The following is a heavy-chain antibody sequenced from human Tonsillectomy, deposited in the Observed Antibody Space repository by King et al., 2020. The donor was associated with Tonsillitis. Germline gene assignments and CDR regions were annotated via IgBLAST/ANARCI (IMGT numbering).Heavy chain of an antibody. D-gene: IGHD1-1*01. CDR3: VCGWNEGFDH. V-gene: IGHV3-74*01. J-gene: IGHJ4*02. CDR1: EFTFSIYW. Sequence: VQLVESGGGLVQPGGSVRLSCTVSEFTFSIYWMHWVRQAPGKGLVWVSRMNPEGTTIDYVDSVKGRFTISRDNAMNTLYLQMNSLRAEDTAVYYCVCGWNEGFDHWGQGSLVTVSS. CDR2: MNPEGTTI.